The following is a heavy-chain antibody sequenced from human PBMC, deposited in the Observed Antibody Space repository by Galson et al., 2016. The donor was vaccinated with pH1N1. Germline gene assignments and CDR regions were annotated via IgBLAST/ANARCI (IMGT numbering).Heavy chain of an antibody. Sequence: SETLSLTCTVSGDSINNYYWNWIRQSPGKGLEWIGYIYHSSHSGSTNYNPSLKSRVTMSVDTSKNQFSLKLNSVTAADTAAYYCARGNGYYYGSGNFKLSVFPTGIDYWGQGTLDTVSS. D-gene: IGHD3-10*01. CDR1: GDSINNYY. CDR2: IYHSSHSGST. J-gene: IGHJ4*02. V-gene: IGHV4-4*09. CDR3: ARGNGYYYGSGNFKLSVFPTGIDY.